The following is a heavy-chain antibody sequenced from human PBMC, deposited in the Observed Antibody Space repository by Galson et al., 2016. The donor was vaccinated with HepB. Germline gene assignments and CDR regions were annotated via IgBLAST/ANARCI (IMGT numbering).Heavy chain of an antibody. Sequence: SETLSLTCTVSDGSVRSWGWIRQPPGKGLEWIGSLDNTGITYYNPSVNSRATVSFDTSKNHFSLKLSSVTAADTAVYYCARRAATIWYFDLWGRGTLVTVSS. D-gene: IGHD4-17*01. CDR3: ARRAATIWYFDL. CDR2: LDNTGIT. J-gene: IGHJ2*01. V-gene: IGHV4-39*02. CDR1: DGSVRS.